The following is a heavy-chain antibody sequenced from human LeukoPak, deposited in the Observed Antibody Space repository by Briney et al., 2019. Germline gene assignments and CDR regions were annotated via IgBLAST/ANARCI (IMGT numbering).Heavy chain of an antibody. CDR3: AKAARFYGSGSYYIPLDY. CDR1: GFTFDDYA. V-gene: IGHV3-9*01. Sequence: SLRLSCAASGFTFDDYAMHWVRQAPGKGLEWVSGISWNSGSIGYADSVKGRFTISRDNAKNSLYLQMNSLRAEDTALYYCAKAARFYGSGSYYIPLDYWGQGTLVTVSS. J-gene: IGHJ4*02. D-gene: IGHD3-10*01. CDR2: ISWNSGSI.